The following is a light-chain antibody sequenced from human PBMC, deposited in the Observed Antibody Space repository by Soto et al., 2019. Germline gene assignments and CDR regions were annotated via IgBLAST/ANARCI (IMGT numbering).Light chain of an antibody. J-gene: IGLJ1*01. V-gene: IGLV2-14*01. CDR2: DVS. CDR1: SSDVGGYNY. CDR3: SSCTSSSTYV. Sequence: QSVLTQPASVSGSPVQSITISCTGTSSDVGGYNYVSWYQQHPGKAPKLMIYDVSNRPSGVSNRFSGSKSGNTASLTISGLQAEDEADYYCSSCTSSSTYVFGTGTKVTVL.